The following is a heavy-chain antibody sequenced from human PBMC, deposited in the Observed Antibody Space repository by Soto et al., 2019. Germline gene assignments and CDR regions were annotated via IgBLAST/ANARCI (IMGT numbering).Heavy chain of an antibody. Sequence: GSLRLSCTVSGFTFGDYAMSWFRQAPGKGLDWVGFIRSKAYGGTTEYAASVKGRFTISRDDSKSIAYLQMNSLKTEDTAVYYCNRGISGSFTTLDYWGQGTQVTVSS. V-gene: IGHV3-49*03. J-gene: IGHJ4*02. D-gene: IGHD1-26*01. CDR1: GFTFGDYA. CDR2: IRSKAYGGTT. CDR3: NRGISGSFTTLDY.